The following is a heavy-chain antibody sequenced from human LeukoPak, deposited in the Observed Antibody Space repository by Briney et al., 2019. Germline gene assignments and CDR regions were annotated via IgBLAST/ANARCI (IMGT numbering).Heavy chain of an antibody. Sequence: ASVNVSCKASRYTFTSYDINCVRQATGHEREWMGWRNPNSGNTGYAQKFQGRVTMNRNTTLSTAYMELSSLRSEDTAVYYCARSPAGGGTTKSKFNWFDPWGQGTLVTVS. CDR2: RNPNSGNT. CDR3: ARSPAGGGTTKSKFNWFDP. V-gene: IGHV1-8*01. CDR1: RYTFTSYD. J-gene: IGHJ5*02. D-gene: IGHD2-15*01.